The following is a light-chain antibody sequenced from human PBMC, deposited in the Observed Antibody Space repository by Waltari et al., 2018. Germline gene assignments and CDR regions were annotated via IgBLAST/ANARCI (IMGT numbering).Light chain of an antibody. CDR2: TDT. J-gene: IGLJ3*02. CDR3: AAWDDSLNAWV. CDR1: SSHIGTYG. V-gene: IGLV1-44*01. Sequence: QSVLTQPPSTSETPGQRVTISCSGSSSHIGTYGVNWYQQVPGTAPKLLIRTDTQRPSGVPARFSGSKSGTSASLAISGLQSEDEANYFCAAWDDSLNAWVFGGGTKLTVL.